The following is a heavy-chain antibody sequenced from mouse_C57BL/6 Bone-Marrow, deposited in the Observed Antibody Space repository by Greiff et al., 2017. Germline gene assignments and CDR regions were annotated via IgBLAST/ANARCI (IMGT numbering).Heavy chain of an antibody. J-gene: IGHJ3*01. CDR1: GYTFPSYW. Sequence: QVQLQQPGAELVKPGASVKLSCKASGYTFPSYWMQWVKQRPGQGLEWIGEIDPSDSYTNYNQKFKGKATLTVDTSSSTAYMQLSSLTSEDSAVYYCARGDYYGSSYVAYWGQGTLVTVSA. V-gene: IGHV1-50*01. D-gene: IGHD1-1*01. CDR2: IDPSDSYT. CDR3: ARGDYYGSSYVAY.